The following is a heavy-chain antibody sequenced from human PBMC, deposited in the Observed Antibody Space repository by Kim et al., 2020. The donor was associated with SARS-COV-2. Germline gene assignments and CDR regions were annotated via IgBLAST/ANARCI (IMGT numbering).Heavy chain of an antibody. D-gene: IGHD6-6*01. Sequence: GGSLRLSCAASGFTFSTYSMNWVRQAPGKGLEWVSYISSSSSTIYYADSVKGRFTISRDDAKNSLYLQMNSLRDEDTAVYYCARDEIAARPGDYYYGMDVWGQGTTVTVSS. V-gene: IGHV3-48*02. CDR1: GFTFSTYS. CDR3: ARDEIAARPGDYYYGMDV. CDR2: ISSSSSTI. J-gene: IGHJ6*02.